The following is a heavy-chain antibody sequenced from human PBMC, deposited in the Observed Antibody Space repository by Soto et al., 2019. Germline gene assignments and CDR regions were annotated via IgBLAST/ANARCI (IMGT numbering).Heavy chain of an antibody. D-gene: IGHD2-15*01. Sequence: ASVKVSCKASGYKFTTYFIHGVVQSRVQGLEWMGMIHPSGDTGYAQKFRGRVTMTIDTSTTTAYMELRNLTSEDTAVYFSVRGYCTTSPCSGDFQFWGQGTLVTVSS. CDR2: IHPSGDT. J-gene: IGHJ1*01. CDR1: GYKFTTYF. CDR3: VRGYCTTSPCSGDFQF. V-gene: IGHV1-46*01.